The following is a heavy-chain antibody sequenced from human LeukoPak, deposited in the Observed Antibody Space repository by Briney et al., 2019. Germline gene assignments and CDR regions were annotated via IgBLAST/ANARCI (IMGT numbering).Heavy chain of an antibody. CDR3: AKDYGDYEGFDY. CDR1: GFTFSSYA. CDR2: ISYDGSNI. Sequence: PGGSLRLSCAASGFTFSSYAMHWVRQAPGKGLEWVAVISYDGSNIYYADSVKGRFTISRDNSKNTLYLQMNSLRGEDTAVYYCAKDYGDYEGFDYWGQGTLVTVSS. V-gene: IGHV3-30*04. J-gene: IGHJ4*02. D-gene: IGHD4-17*01.